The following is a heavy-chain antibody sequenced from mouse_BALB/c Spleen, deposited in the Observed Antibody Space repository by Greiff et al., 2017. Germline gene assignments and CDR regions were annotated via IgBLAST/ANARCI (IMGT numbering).Heavy chain of an antibody. J-gene: IGHJ3*01. V-gene: IGHV1-7*01. D-gene: IGHD4-1*02. CDR3: ARSQLGRGTWFAY. CDR2: INPSTGYT. Sequence: QVQLKQSGAELAKPGASVKMSCKASGYTFTSYWMHWVKQRPGQGLEWIGYINPSTGYTEYNQKFKDKATLTADKSSSTAYMQLSSLTSEDSAVYDCARSQLGRGTWFAYWGQGTLVTVSA. CDR1: GYTFTSYW.